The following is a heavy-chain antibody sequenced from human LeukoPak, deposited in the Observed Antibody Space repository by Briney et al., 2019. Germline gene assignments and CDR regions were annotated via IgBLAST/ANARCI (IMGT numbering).Heavy chain of an antibody. CDR3: AKPTPGTPVAVGFDY. V-gene: IGHV3-30*02. Sequence: GGSLRLSCAASGFSFSSYGMYWVRRAPGKGLEWVAYIRYDGSIKYYADSVKGRFTISRDNSKNTLYLEMNSLRVEDTAVYYCAKPTPGTPVAVGFDYWGQGTLVTVSS. D-gene: IGHD6-19*01. CDR1: GFSFSSYG. CDR2: IRYDGSIK. J-gene: IGHJ4*02.